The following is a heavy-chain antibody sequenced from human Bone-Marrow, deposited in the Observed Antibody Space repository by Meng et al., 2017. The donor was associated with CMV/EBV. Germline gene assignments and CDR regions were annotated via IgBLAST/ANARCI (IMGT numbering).Heavy chain of an antibody. CDR2: IRNDGNNE. Sequence: GESLKISCAASGFIFNHYGMHRVRQAPGRGLEWLAFIRNDGNNENYADSVKGRFTVSRDNSKNTLYLQMNSLRGEDTAVYYCARDLLKRIAVAGPFWGQGTLVTVSS. D-gene: IGHD6-19*01. J-gene: IGHJ4*02. V-gene: IGHV3-30*02. CDR1: GFIFNHYG. CDR3: ARDLLKRIAVAGPF.